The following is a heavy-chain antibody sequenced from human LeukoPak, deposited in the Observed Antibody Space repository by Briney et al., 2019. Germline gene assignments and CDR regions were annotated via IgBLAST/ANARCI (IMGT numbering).Heavy chain of an antibody. CDR3: ARGARYYDSSGIGGY. CDR2: ISSSSSYI. V-gene: IGHV3-21*01. D-gene: IGHD3-22*01. CDR1: GFTFSSYS. Sequence: GGSLRLSCAASGFTFSSYSMNWVRQAPGKGLEWVSSISSSSSYIYYADSVKGRFTTSRDNAKNSLYLQMNSLRAEDTAVHYCARGARYYDSSGIGGYWGQGTLVTVSS. J-gene: IGHJ4*02.